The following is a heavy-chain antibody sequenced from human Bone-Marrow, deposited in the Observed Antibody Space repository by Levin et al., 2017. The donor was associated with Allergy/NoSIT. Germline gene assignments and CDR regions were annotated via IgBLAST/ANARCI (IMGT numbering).Heavy chain of an antibody. Sequence: SGPTLVKPKQTLTLTCTFSGFSLSTSGVGVGWIRQPPGKALEWLALIYWDDDLRYSPSLQSRLTITKDTSKNQVVLTMTNMAPADTGTYFCAHSQSLRPVLPGYNYGPFDFWGQGTLVIVSS. CDR3: AHSQSLRPVLPGYNYGPFDF. CDR2: IYWDDDL. D-gene: IGHD5-18*01. CDR1: GFSLSTSGVG. J-gene: IGHJ4*02. V-gene: IGHV2-5*02.